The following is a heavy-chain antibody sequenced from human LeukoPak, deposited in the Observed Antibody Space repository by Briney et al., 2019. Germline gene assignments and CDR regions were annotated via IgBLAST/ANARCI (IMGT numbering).Heavy chain of an antibody. V-gene: IGHV2-70*04. D-gene: IGHD2-2*01. Sequence: SGPALVKPTQTLTLTCTFSGFSLSTSGMRVSWIRQPPGKALEWLARIDWDDDKFYSTSLKTRLTISKDTSKNQVVLTMTNMDPADTATYYCARTYCSSTSCYENYFDYWGQGTLVTVSS. CDR1: GFSLSTSGMR. J-gene: IGHJ4*02. CDR3: ARTYCSSTSCYENYFDY. CDR2: IDWDDDK.